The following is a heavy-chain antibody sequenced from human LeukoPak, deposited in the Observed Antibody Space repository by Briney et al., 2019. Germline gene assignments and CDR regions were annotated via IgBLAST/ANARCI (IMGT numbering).Heavy chain of an antibody. Sequence: GASVKVSCKASGYTFTSYDINWVRQATGQGLEWMGWMNPNSGNTGYAQKFQGRVTMTRNTSISTAYMELSSLRSEDTAVYYCATTRTEGYYFDYWGQGTLVTVSS. CDR2: MNPNSGNT. V-gene: IGHV1-8*01. CDR3: ATTRTEGYYFDY. CDR1: GYTFTSYD. D-gene: IGHD1/OR15-1a*01. J-gene: IGHJ4*02.